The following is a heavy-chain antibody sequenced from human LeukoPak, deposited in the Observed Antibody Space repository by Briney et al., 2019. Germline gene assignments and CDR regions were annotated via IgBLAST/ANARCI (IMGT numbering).Heavy chain of an antibody. Sequence: GGSLRLSCAASGFTFSSYGMHWVRQTPAKGLEWVTFIRYDRTNKYYADSVKGRFTVSRDNSKNILYLQMFSLRPEDTAVFYCARAMRGITVAETGYYYYMDVWGKGTTVTVSS. CDR2: IRYDRTNK. V-gene: IGHV3-30*02. J-gene: IGHJ6*03. CDR1: GFTFSSYG. D-gene: IGHD6-19*01. CDR3: ARAMRGITVAETGYYYYMDV.